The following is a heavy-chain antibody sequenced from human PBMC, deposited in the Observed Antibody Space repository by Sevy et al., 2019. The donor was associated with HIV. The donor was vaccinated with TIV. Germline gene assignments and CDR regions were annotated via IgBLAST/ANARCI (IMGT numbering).Heavy chain of an antibody. CDR2: IIPIFGTA. Sequence: ASVKVSCKASGGTFSSYAISWVRQAPGQGLEWMGGIIPIFGTANYAQKFQGRVTITADESTSRAYMELSSLRSEDTAVYYCAREDGKYYDFWSGYYWFDPWGQGTLVTVSS. V-gene: IGHV1-69*13. CDR1: GGTFSSYA. CDR3: AREDGKYYDFWSGYYWFDP. D-gene: IGHD3-3*01. J-gene: IGHJ5*02.